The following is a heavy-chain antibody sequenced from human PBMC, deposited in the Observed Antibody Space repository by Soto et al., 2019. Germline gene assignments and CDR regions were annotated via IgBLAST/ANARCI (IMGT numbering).Heavy chain of an antibody. CDR1: GYTFTSYD. Sequence: QVQLVQSGAEVKKPGASVKVSCKASGYTFTSYDINWVRQATGQGLEWMGWMNPNSGNTGYAQKFQGRVTMTRNTSISTAYMELSSLRSEDTAXXXXXXXPGSSWGNAFDIWGQGTMVTVSS. J-gene: IGHJ3*02. D-gene: IGHD6-13*01. CDR3: XXXPGSSWGNAFDI. V-gene: IGHV1-8*01. CDR2: MNPNSGNT.